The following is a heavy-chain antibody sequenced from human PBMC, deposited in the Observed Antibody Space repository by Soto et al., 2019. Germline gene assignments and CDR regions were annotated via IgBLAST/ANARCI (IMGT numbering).Heavy chain of an antibody. J-gene: IGHJ5*02. CDR3: ARDFPVPGP. Sequence: PGGSLRLSCAASGFTFSSYAMHWVRQAPGKGLEWVAVISYDGSNKYYADSVKGRFTISRDNSKNTLYLQMNSLRAEDTAVYYCARDFPVPGPWGQGTLVTVSS. D-gene: IGHD2-2*01. V-gene: IGHV3-30-3*01. CDR2: ISYDGSNK. CDR1: GFTFSSYA.